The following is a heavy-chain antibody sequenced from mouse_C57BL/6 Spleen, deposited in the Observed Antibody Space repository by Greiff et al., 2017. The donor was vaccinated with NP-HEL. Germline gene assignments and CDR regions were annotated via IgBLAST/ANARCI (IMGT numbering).Heavy chain of an antibody. J-gene: IGHJ2*01. V-gene: IGHV1-82*01. CDR2: IYPGDGDT. Sequence: QVQLQQSGPELVKPGASVKISCKASGYAFSSSWMNWVKQRPGKGLEWIGRIYPGDGDTNYNGKFKGKATLTADKSSSTAYMQLSSLTSEDSAVYFCARELGGVDYWGQGTTLTVSS. D-gene: IGHD4-1*01. CDR3: ARELGGVDY. CDR1: GYAFSSSW.